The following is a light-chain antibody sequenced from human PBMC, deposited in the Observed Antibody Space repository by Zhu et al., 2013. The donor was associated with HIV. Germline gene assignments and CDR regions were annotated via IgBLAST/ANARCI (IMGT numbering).Light chain of an antibody. J-gene: IGKJ2*01. CDR3: QQYYRSPQT. Sequence: DIQMTQSPSSLSASVGDRVRITCRASQDIGNHVVWFQQKPGKAPKSLIYAASRLQTGVPSHFSGSGSGTEFTLTITSVQAEDVAVYYCQQYYRSPQTFGQGTKLEIK. CDR1: QDIGNH. CDR2: AAS. V-gene: IGKV1-16*02.